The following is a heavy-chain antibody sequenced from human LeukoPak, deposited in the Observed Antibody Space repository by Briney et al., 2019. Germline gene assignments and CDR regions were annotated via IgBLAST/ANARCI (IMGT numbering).Heavy chain of an antibody. CDR2: IYYSGST. Sequence: SETLSLTCTVSGGSISSSSYYWGWIRQPPGKGLEWIGSIYYSGSTYYNPSLKSRVTISVDTSKNQFSLKLTSVTAADTAVYYCARTTEGGYTYGYFYYYYMDVWGKGTTVTISS. V-gene: IGHV4-39*07. J-gene: IGHJ6*03. D-gene: IGHD5-18*01. CDR1: GGSISSSSYY. CDR3: ARTTEGGYTYGYFYYYYMDV.